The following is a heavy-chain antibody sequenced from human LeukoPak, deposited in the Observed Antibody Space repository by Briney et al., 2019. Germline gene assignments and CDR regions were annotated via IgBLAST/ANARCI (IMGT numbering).Heavy chain of an antibody. V-gene: IGHV1-2*02. CDR2: INPNSGGT. CDR3: ARETPDAYCFDY. D-gene: IGHD1-14*01. CDR1: GYTFSGYY. Sequence: ASVKVSCKASGYTFSGYYMHWVRQAPGQGLEWMGWINPNSGGTKYAQKFQGRVTMTRDTSTSTIYMELSSLGSEDTAVYYCARETPDAYCFDYWGQGTLVTVSS. J-gene: IGHJ4*02.